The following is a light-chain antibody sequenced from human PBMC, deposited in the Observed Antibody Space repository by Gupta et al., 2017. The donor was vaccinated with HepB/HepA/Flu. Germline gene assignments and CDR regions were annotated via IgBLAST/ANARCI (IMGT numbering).Light chain of an antibody. Sequence: DIQMTQSPSSLSASVGDRVTITCRASQSISSYVNWYQQKPGKAPKLLIYAASSLQSGGPSRFSGSGSGTDFTLTISSLQPEDFATYYCQQSDSTPFTFGHGTKVDIK. CDR1: QSISSY. CDR2: AAS. V-gene: IGKV1-39*01. CDR3: QQSDSTPFT. J-gene: IGKJ3*01.